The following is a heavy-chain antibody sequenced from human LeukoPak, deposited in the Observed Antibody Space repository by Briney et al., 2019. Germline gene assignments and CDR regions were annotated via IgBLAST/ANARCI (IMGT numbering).Heavy chain of an antibody. D-gene: IGHD6-19*01. CDR2: ISGSGGST. V-gene: IGHV3-23*01. CDR3: AKDRYSSGWRTYFDY. CDR1: GFTFSSYA. J-gene: IGHJ4*02. Sequence: GGSLRLPCAASGFTFSSYAMSWVRQAPGKGLEWVSAISGSGGSTYYADSVKGRFTISRDNSKNTLYLQMNSLRAEDTAVYYCAKDRYSSGWRTYFDYWGQGTLVTVSS.